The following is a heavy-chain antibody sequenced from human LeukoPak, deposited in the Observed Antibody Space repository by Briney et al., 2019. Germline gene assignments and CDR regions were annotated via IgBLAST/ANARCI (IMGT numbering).Heavy chain of an antibody. Sequence: GGSLRLSCAASGFTFSIYAMNWVRQAPGKGLEWVSGISGSGGSTYYADSVKGRFTISRDNSKNTLYLQMSSLRAEDTAVYHCAKGRKSYYYGMDVWGQGTTVTVSS. CDR2: ISGSGGST. CDR1: GFTFSIYA. J-gene: IGHJ6*02. V-gene: IGHV3-23*01. CDR3: AKGRKSYYYGMDV.